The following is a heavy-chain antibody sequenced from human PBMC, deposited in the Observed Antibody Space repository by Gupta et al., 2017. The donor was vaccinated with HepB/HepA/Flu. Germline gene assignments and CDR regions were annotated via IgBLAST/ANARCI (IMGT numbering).Heavy chain of an antibody. D-gene: IGHD2-2*02. J-gene: IGHJ3*02. V-gene: IGHV1-69*01. CDR3: ARGRYCSSTSCYTGGDAFDI. CDR2: IIPIFGTA. CDR1: GGPFSSYP. Sequence: QVQLVQSGAEVKKPGCSVKVSCKTSGGPFSSYPISWGRQAPGQGLEWMGGIIPIFGTANYAQKFQGRVTITADESTSTAYMELSSLRSEDTAVYYCARGRYCSSTSCYTGGDAFDIWGQGTMVTVSS.